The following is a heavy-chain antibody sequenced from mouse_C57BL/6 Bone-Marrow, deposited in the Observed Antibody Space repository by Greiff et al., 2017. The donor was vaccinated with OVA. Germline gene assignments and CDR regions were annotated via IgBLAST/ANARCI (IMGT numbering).Heavy chain of an antibody. Sequence: QVQLQQPGAELVKPGASVKLSCKASGYTFTSYWMHWVKQRPGQGLEWIGMIHPNSGSTNYNEKFKSKATLTVDKSSSTAYMQLSSLTSEDSAVYYCARRGDGYYPYYYAMDYWGQGTSVTVSS. CDR3: ARRGDGYYPYYYAMDY. CDR1: GYTFTSYW. CDR2: IHPNSGST. V-gene: IGHV1-64*01. J-gene: IGHJ4*01. D-gene: IGHD2-3*01.